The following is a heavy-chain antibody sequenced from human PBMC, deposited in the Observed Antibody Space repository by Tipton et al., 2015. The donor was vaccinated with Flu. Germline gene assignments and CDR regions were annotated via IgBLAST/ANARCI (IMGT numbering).Heavy chain of an antibody. V-gene: IGHV1-69*06. J-gene: IGHJ4*02. D-gene: IGHD3-9*01. CDR3: ARGAKYDILTGYYS. Sequence: QSGPEVKKPGASVKVSCKASGYTFTSYYMHWVRQAPGQGLEWMGGIIPIFGTANYAQKFQGRVTITADKSTSTAYMELSSLRSEDTAVYYCARGAKYDILTGYYSWGQGTLVTVSS. CDR1: GYTFTSYY. CDR2: IIPIFGTA.